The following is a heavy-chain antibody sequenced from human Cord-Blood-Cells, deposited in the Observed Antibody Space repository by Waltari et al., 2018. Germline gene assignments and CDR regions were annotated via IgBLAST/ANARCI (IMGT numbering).Heavy chain of an antibody. CDR2: IYYSGST. CDR1: GGSISSSY. Sequence: QVQLQESGPGLVKPSETLSLTCPVSGGSISSSYWSWSRPPPGKGLEWIGYIYYSGSTNYNPSLKSRVTISVDTSKNQFSLKLSSVTAADTAVYYCARGAEGMSWYVDYWGQGTLVTVSS. J-gene: IGHJ4*02. CDR3: ARGAEGMSWYVDY. D-gene: IGHD6-13*01. V-gene: IGHV4-59*01.